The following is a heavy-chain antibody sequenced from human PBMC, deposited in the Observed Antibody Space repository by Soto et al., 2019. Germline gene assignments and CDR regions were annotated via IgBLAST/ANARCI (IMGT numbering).Heavy chain of an antibody. CDR3: ARDLGGLSWFDP. J-gene: IGHJ5*02. V-gene: IGHV4-31*03. CDR1: GGSISSGGYY. Sequence: PSETLSLTCTVSGGSISSGGYYWSWIRQHPGKGLEWIGYIYYSGSTYYNPSLKSRVTISVDTSKNQFSLKLSSVTAADTAVYYCARDLGGLSWFDPWGQGTLVTVSS. D-gene: IGHD3-16*01. CDR2: IYYSGST.